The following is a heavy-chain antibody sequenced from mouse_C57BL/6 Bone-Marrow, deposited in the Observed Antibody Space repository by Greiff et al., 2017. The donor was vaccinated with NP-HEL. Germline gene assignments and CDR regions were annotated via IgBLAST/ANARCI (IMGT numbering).Heavy chain of an antibody. Sequence: VQLQQSGTVLARPGASVKMSCKTSGYTFTSYWIHWVKQRPGQGLEWIGAIYPGNSDTSYNQKFKGKAKLTAVTSASTAYMELSSLTNEDSAVYYCTRRDGSSYPWYFDVWGTGTTVTVSS. J-gene: IGHJ1*03. V-gene: IGHV1-5*01. CDR2: IYPGNSDT. CDR3: TRRDGSSYPWYFDV. CDR1: GYTFTSYW. D-gene: IGHD1-1*01.